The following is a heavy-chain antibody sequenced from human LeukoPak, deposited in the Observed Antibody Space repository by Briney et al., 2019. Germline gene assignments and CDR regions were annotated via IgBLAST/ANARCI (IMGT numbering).Heavy chain of an antibody. CDR1: GFTFSTYT. Sequence: GGSLRLSCAASGFTFSTYTMNWVRQAPGQGLECVSSISSTSNTIYYADSVKGRFTISRDNAKNSLYLQMNSLRAEDTALYYCARTSGDYYDSSGIYWGQGTLVTVSS. V-gene: IGHV3-48*04. CDR2: ISSTSNTI. CDR3: ARTSGDYYDSSGIY. D-gene: IGHD3-22*01. J-gene: IGHJ4*02.